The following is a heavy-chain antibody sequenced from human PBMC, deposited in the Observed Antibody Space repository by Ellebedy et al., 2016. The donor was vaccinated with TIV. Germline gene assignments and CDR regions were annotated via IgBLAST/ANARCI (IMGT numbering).Heavy chain of an antibody. J-gene: IGHJ4*02. CDR1: GFTLSDYS. Sequence: ESLKISCAASGFTLSDYSMSWVRQPPGKGLEWIGAILYSGGTDYNPSLKSRVIISLDTSKNQFSLNLSSVTAADTAVYYCARGAYVDSAYYAPGEWGQGILVTVSS. D-gene: IGHD3-22*01. CDR2: ILYSGGT. CDR3: ARGAYVDSAYYAPGE. V-gene: IGHV4-34*01.